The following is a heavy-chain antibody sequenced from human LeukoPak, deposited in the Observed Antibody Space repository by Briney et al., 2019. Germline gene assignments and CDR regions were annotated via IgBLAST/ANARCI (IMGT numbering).Heavy chain of an antibody. Sequence: GGSLRLSCAASGFPFSSYEMNWLRDAPGRALEGVSYISRCGSTIHYADSVKGRFTIYRDNAKNSLYLQMNSLRAEDTAVYYCARDEQLVHGAFDIWGQGTMVTVSS. CDR3: ARDEQLVHGAFDI. CDR2: ISRCGSTI. V-gene: IGHV3-48*03. J-gene: IGHJ3*02. CDR1: GFPFSSYE. D-gene: IGHD6-6*01.